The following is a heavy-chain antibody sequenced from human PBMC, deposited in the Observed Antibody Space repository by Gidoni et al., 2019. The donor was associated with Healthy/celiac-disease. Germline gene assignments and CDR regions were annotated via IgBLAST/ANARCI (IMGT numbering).Heavy chain of an antibody. V-gene: IGHV3-23*04. D-gene: IGHD2-21*02. Sequence: EVQLVESGGGLVQPGGSLRLSCAASGFTFSSYAMSWVRQAPGKGLEWVSAISGSGGSTYYADSVKGRFTISRDNSKNTLYLQMNSLRAEDTAVYYCAKDKGRYCGGDCYPYDIWGQGTMVTVSS. CDR1: GFTFSSYA. J-gene: IGHJ3*02. CDR2: ISGSGGST. CDR3: AKDKGRYCGGDCYPYDI.